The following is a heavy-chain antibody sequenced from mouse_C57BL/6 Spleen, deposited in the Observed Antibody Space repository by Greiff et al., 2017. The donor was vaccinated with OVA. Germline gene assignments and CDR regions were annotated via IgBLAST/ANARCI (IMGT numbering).Heavy chain of an antibody. Sequence: VQLKESGPGMVKPSQSLSLTCTVTGYSITSGYDWHWIRHFPGNKLEWMGYISYSGSTNYNPALKSRSSITHDTSKNHFFLKLNSVTTEDTATYYCARGDGYYGYFDVWGTGTTVTVSS. J-gene: IGHJ1*03. CDR1: GYSITSGYD. CDR2: ISYSGST. CDR3: ARGDGYYGYFDV. D-gene: IGHD2-3*01. V-gene: IGHV3-1*01.